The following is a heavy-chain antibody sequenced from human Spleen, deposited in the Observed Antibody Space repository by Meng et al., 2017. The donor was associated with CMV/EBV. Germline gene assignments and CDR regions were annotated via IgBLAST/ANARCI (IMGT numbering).Heavy chain of an antibody. D-gene: IGHD2-2*01. CDR3: AKGGLVPDY. V-gene: IGHV3-33*06. J-gene: IGHJ4*02. CDR1: GFTFSSYG. CDR2: RWYDGSNK. Sequence: GESLKISCAASGFTFSSYGMHWVRQAPGKGLEWVAVRWYDGSNKYYADSVKGRFTISRDNSKNTLYLQMNSLRAEDTAVYYCAKGGLVPDYWGQGTLVTVSS.